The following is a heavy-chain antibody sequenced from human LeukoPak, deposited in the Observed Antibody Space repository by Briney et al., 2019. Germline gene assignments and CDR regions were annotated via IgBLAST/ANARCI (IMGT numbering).Heavy chain of an antibody. CDR2: ISSSSSYI. Sequence: GGSLRLSCAASGFTFSGYSMNWVRQAPGKGLEWVSSISSSSSYIYYADSVKGRFTISRDNAKNSLYLQMNSLRAEDTAVYYCARDPHIIFGGFHDFWGPGPLVTVSS. CDR1: GFTFSGYS. J-gene: IGHJ4*02. D-gene: IGHD3/OR15-3a*01. V-gene: IGHV3-21*01. CDR3: ARDPHIIFGGFHDF.